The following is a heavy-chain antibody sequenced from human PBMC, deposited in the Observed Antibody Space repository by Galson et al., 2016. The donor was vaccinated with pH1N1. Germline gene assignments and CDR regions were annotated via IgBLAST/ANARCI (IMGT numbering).Heavy chain of an antibody. J-gene: IGHJ4*01. CDR2: IRYDGSHK. Sequence: GSLRLSCAASGFTFSTFGIHWVRQVPGKGLDWVSFIRYDGSHKYYSDSVRGRFTISRDNSKNTLYLQMNSLRVEDTAVYYCARGEPLRSLYSGSASPNFDYWGQGTLVTVSS. CDR1: GFTFSTFG. V-gene: IGHV3-30*02. CDR3: ARGEPLRSLYSGSASPNFDY. D-gene: IGHD3-10*01.